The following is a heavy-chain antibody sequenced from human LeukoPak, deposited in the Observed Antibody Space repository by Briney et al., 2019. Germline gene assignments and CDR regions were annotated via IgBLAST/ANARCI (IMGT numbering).Heavy chain of an antibody. Sequence: SETLSLTCAVYGGSFSGYYWSWIRLPPGKGLEWIGEVNHSGSTNYNPSLKSRVTMSVDTSKNQFSLKLSSVTAADTAVYYCARDPPYSSSWSYYMDVWGKGTTVTVSS. CDR1: GGSFSGYY. CDR2: VNHSGST. V-gene: IGHV4-34*01. D-gene: IGHD6-13*01. CDR3: ARDPPYSSSWSYYMDV. J-gene: IGHJ6*03.